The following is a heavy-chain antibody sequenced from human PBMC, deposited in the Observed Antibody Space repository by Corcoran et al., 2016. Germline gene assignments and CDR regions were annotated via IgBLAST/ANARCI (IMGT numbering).Heavy chain of an antibody. Sequence: QVQLVQSGAEVKKPGASVKVSCKASGYTFTSYDINWVRQATGQGLEWMGWMNPNSGNTGYAQKFQGRVTMTRNTSISTAYMELSSLRSEDTAVYYCARGGTRLLRHPYNWFDPWGQGTLVTVSS. V-gene: IGHV1-8*01. CDR3: ARGGTRLLRHPYNWFDP. CDR2: MNPNSGNT. D-gene: IGHD3-22*01. CDR1: GYTFTSYD. J-gene: IGHJ5*02.